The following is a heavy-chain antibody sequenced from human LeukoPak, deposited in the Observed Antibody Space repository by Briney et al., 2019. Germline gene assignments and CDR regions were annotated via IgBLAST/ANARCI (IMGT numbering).Heavy chain of an antibody. CDR2: IYHSGYT. CDR3: ARGTTMILDAFDI. J-gene: IGHJ3*02. CDR1: GGSISSSNW. Sequence: SGTLSLTCAVSGGSISSSNWWSWVRQPPGKGLEWIGEIYHSGYTNYSPSLKTRVTISVDMSKNQFSLNLSSVTAADTAVYYCARGTTMILDAFDIWGQGTMVTVSS. D-gene: IGHD3-22*01. V-gene: IGHV4-4*02.